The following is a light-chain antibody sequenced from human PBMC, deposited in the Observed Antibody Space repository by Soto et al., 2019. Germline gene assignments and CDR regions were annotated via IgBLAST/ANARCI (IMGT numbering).Light chain of an antibody. V-gene: IGLV7-46*01. CDR3: FLSYSGAWV. J-gene: IGLJ2*01. CDR2: DTT. Sequence: QAVVTQEPSLTVSPRGTVTLTCGSSTGAVTSGHYPYWIQQKPGQAPRTLISDTTNKHSWTPARFSGSLLGGKAALTLSGAQPEDEADDYCFLSYSGAWVFGGGTKLTVL. CDR1: TGAVTSGHY.